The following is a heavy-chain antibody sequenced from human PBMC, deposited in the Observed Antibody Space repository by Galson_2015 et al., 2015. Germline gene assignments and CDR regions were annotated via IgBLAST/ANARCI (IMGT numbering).Heavy chain of an antibody. CDR3: ASGYCSSTSCLFYYYMDV. D-gene: IGHD2-2*01. CDR2: ICAYNGNT. Sequence: SVKVSCKASGYTFTSYGISWVRQAPGQGLEWMGWICAYNGNTNYAQKLQGRVTMTTDTSTSTAYMELRSLRSDDTAVYYCASGYCSSTSCLFYYYMDVWGKGTTVTVSS. V-gene: IGHV1-18*01. CDR1: GYTFTSYG. J-gene: IGHJ6*03.